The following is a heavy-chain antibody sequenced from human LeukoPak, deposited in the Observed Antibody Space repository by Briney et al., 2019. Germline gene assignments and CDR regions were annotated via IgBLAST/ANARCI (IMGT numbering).Heavy chain of an antibody. D-gene: IGHD3-10*01. CDR2: ISSSSSTI. J-gene: IGHJ6*03. CDR3: AREGLLWFGELLSYYYYYMDV. Sequence: GGSLRLSCAASGFTFSSYSMNWVRQAPGKGLEWVSYISSSSSTIYYADSVKGRFTISRDNAKNSLYLQMNSLRAEDTAVYYCAREGLLWFGELLSYYYYYMDVWGKGTTVTVSS. V-gene: IGHV3-48*04. CDR1: GFTFSSYS.